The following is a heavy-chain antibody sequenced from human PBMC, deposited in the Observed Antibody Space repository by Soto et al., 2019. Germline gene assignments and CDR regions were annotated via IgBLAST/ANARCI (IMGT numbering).Heavy chain of an antibody. CDR3: AKGGYDYSGDAFDI. V-gene: IGHV3-30*18. Sequence: QVQLVESGGGVVQPGRSLRLSCAASGFTFSSYGMHWVRQAPGKGLEWVAVISYDGSNKYYADSVKGRFTISRDNSKNTLYLQMNSLRAEDTAVYYCAKGGYDYSGDAFDIWGQGTMVTVSS. J-gene: IGHJ3*02. D-gene: IGHD5-12*01. CDR1: GFTFSSYG. CDR2: ISYDGSNK.